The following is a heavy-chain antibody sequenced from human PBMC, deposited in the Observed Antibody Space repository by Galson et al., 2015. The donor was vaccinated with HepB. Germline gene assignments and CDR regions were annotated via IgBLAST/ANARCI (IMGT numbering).Heavy chain of an antibody. CDR2: IIPIFGTA. D-gene: IGHD6-19*01. CDR3: ARGTRGNRSGLQRADY. CDR1: GGTFSSYA. Sequence: SVKVSCKAPGGTFSSYAISWVRQAPGQGLEWMGGIIPIFGTANYAQKFQGRVTITADESTSTAYMELSSLRSEDTAVYYCARGTRGNRSGLQRADYWGQGTLVTVSS. J-gene: IGHJ4*02. V-gene: IGHV1-69*13.